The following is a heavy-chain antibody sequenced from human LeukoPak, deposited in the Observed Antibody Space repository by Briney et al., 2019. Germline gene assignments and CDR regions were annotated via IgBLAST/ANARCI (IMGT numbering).Heavy chain of an antibody. D-gene: IGHD6-13*01. J-gene: IGHJ6*02. CDR1: GFTFDDYG. Sequence: EGSLRLSCAASGFTFDDYGMSWVRQAPGKGLEWVSGINWNGDSTGYADSVKGRFTISRDNAKNSLYLQMNSLRAEDTALYHCARDRGSSWYLGVAENHSYYYGMDVWGQGTTVTVSS. CDR3: ARDRGSSWYLGVAENHSYYYGMDV. CDR2: INWNGDST. V-gene: IGHV3-20*01.